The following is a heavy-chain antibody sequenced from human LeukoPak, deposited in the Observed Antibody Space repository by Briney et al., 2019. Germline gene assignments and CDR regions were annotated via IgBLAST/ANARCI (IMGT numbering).Heavy chain of an antibody. V-gene: IGHV4-59*01. CDR3: ARGSAPGTGPPSLDS. D-gene: IGHD6-13*01. Sequence: SETLSLTCSVSGGSIGKYHWTWIRQPPGKRLEWIGYVYYTGNLNYNPSLDHRVSLSIDTSKNQFSLSLNSVTAADTAVYYCARGSAPGTGPPSLDSWGQGTLVTVSS. CDR1: GGSIGKYH. CDR2: VYYTGNL. J-gene: IGHJ4*02.